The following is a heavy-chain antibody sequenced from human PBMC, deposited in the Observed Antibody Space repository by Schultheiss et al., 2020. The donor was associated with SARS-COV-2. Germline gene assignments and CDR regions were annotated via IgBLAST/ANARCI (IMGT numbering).Heavy chain of an antibody. D-gene: IGHD4-17*01. CDR2: ISAYNGNT. CDR1: GYTFTSYG. CDR3: ARGPPTVTTGWVDWFDP. J-gene: IGHJ5*02. Sequence: ASVKVSCKASGYTFTSYGISWVRQAPGQGLEWMGWISAYNGNTNYAQKLQGRVTMTTDTSTSTAYMELRSLRSDDTAVYYCARGPPTVTTGWVDWFDPWGQGTLVTVSS. V-gene: IGHV1-18*01.